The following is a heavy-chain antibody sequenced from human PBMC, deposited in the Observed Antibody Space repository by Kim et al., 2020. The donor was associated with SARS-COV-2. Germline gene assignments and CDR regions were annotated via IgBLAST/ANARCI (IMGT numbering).Heavy chain of an antibody. CDR3: ASLIVVVTADMPEYFQH. V-gene: IGHV4-39*01. D-gene: IGHD2-21*02. Sequence: SETLSLTCTVSGGSISSSSYYWGWIRQPPGKGLEWIGSIYYSGSTYYNPSLKSRVTISVDTSKNQFSLKLSSVTAADTAVYYCASLIVVVTADMPEYFQHWGQGTLVTVSS. CDR1: GGSISSSSYY. CDR2: IYYSGST. J-gene: IGHJ1*01.